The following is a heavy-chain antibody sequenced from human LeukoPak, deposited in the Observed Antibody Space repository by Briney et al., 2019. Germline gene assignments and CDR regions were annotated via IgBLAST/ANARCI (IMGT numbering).Heavy chain of an antibody. Sequence: SQTLSPTCTVSGGSISTYYCSWIRHPPGKWMEWIGYIYYSRSTNYNPSLKSRVAISVDTSKNQFSLKLSSVTAADTAVYYRATDTPGGIYWGQGTLVTVSS. CDR2: IYYSRST. D-gene: IGHD1-26*01. V-gene: IGHV4-59*01. CDR1: GGSISTYY. CDR3: ATDTPGGIY. J-gene: IGHJ4*02.